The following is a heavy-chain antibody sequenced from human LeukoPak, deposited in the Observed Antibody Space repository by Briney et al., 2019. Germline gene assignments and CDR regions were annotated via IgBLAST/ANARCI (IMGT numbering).Heavy chain of an antibody. CDR3: ARVLDTAMTGIDY. V-gene: IGHV3-21*01. Sequence: GGSLRLSCAASGFTFSTYNMNWVRHAPGKGLEWISSITSSSSYIYYADSVKGRFTISRDNAKNSLYLQMNSLRAEDTAVYYCARVLDTAMTGIDYWGQGTLVTVSS. CDR2: ITSSSSYI. J-gene: IGHJ4*02. CDR1: GFTFSTYN. D-gene: IGHD5-18*01.